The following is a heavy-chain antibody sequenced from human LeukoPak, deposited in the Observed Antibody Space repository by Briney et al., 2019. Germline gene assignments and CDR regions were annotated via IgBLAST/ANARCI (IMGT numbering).Heavy chain of an antibody. J-gene: IGHJ5*02. Sequence: GGSLRLSSSASGFTVNSYNMNWVRQAPGKGLEWVSCISSSGTKYYADSVKGRFTTSRDNGKSSLFLEMNSLRDEDTAVYYCARGPSSSSWSRFDPWGQGTLVTVSS. CDR1: GFTVNSYN. CDR2: ISSSGTK. CDR3: ARGPSSSSWSRFDP. V-gene: IGHV3-48*02. D-gene: IGHD6-13*01.